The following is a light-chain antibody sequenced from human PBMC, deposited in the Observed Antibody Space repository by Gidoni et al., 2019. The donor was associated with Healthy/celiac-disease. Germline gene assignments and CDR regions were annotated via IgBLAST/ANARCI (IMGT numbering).Light chain of an antibody. J-gene: IGKJ5*01. CDR1: QSVSSN. CDR3: QQYNNLRIT. Sequence: EIVLTQHPATLSVYPGERATLSCRASQSVSSNLAWDQQKPGQAPRLLIYGASTRATGIPARFSGSGSGTEFTLTISSLQSEDFAVYYCQQYNNLRITFGQGTRLEIK. V-gene: IGKV3-15*01. CDR2: GAS.